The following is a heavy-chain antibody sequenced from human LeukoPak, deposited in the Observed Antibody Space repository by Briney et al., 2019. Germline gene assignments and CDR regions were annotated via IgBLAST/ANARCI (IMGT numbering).Heavy chain of an antibody. D-gene: IGHD6-6*01. CDR3: ARVGAARHYYMDV. Sequence: ASVKVSCEASGGTFSSYAISWVRQAPGQGLEWMGRIIPILGIANYAQKFQGRVTITADKSTSTAYMELSSLRSEDTAVYYCARVGAARHYYMDVWGKGTTVTVSS. J-gene: IGHJ6*03. V-gene: IGHV1-69*04. CDR1: GGTFSSYA. CDR2: IIPILGIA.